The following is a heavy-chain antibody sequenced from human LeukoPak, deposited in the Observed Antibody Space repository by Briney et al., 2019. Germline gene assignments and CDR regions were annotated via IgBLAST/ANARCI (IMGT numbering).Heavy chain of an antibody. Sequence: TSETLSLTCTVSGGSISRSSYYWGWIRQPPGKGLEWIGTIYYVGSTYYNPSLKSRVTISVDTSKNQFSLKLSSVTAADTAVYYCARHVHLLGYCSGGSCYGWFDPWGQGTLVTVSS. J-gene: IGHJ5*02. CDR2: IYYVGST. D-gene: IGHD2-15*01. CDR1: GGSISRSSYY. CDR3: ARHVHLLGYCSGGSCYGWFDP. V-gene: IGHV4-39*01.